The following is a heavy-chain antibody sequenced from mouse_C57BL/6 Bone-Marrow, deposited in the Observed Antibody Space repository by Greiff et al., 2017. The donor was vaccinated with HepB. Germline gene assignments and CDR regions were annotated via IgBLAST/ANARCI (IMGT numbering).Heavy chain of an antibody. Sequence: QVQLQQSGAELARPGASVKMSCKASGYTFTSYTMHWVNQRPGQGLEWIGYINPSSGNTKYNQKFKDKATLTADKSSSTAYMQLSSLTSEASSVYYCARGHYDYGDYWGQGTTLTVSS. V-gene: IGHV1-4*01. D-gene: IGHD2-4*01. CDR2: INPSSGNT. CDR3: ARGHYDYGDY. CDR1: GYTFTSYT. J-gene: IGHJ2*01.